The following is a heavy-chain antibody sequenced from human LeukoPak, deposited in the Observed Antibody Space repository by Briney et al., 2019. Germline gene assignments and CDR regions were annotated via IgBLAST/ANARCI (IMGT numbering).Heavy chain of an antibody. J-gene: IGHJ4*02. V-gene: IGHV4-59*01. Sequence: PSETLSLTCNVSDGAIRKYYWNWPRQSPGKTLEWIGYVHYTGKTNYSPSLKRRVTMSIDTSKEQFSLKLTSVTAEDTAVYFCAKAALGPYDSSPNFDSWGQGILVTVSS. CDR2: VHYTGKT. D-gene: IGHD3-22*01. CDR1: DGAIRKYY. CDR3: AKAALGPYDSSPNFDS.